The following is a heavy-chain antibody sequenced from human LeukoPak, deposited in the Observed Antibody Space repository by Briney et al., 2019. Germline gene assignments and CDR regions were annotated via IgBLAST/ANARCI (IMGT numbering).Heavy chain of an antibody. CDR2: ISGSGGST. CDR3: ARDGTLTTTYYFDY. V-gene: IGHV3-23*01. CDR1: GFTFTDYA. D-gene: IGHD4-11*01. J-gene: IGHJ4*02. Sequence: GGSLRLSCAASGFTFTDYAMSWVRQAPGKGLEWVSAISGSGGSTYYADSVKGRFTISRDNAKNSLYLQMNSLRAEDAAVYYCARDGTLTTTYYFDYWGQGTLVTVSS.